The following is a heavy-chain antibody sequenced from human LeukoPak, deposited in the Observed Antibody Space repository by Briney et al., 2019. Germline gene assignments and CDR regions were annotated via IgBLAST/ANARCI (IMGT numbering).Heavy chain of an antibody. Sequence: SETLSLTCSVAGGSIINYYWSWIRQSAGTGLEWVGRIYITGSTTYNPSLQSRLSMSVDTSKNQFSLRLRSVSAADTAVYYCARLKYYASTGYSPGYYMDVWGKGITVTVSS. CDR1: GGSIINYY. D-gene: IGHD3-22*01. V-gene: IGHV4-4*07. CDR3: ARLKYYASTGYSPGYYMDV. J-gene: IGHJ6*03. CDR2: IYITGST.